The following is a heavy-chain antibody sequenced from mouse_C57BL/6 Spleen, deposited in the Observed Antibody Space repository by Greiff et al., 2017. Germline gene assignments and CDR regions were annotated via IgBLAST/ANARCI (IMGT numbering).Heavy chain of an antibody. CDR1: GFTFNTYA. Sequence: EVQLQQSGGGLVQPKGSLKLSCAASGFTFNTYAMHWVRQAPGKGLEWVARIRSKSSNYATYYADSVKDRFTISRDDSQSMLYLQMNNLKTEDTAMYYCVRERVYDYDGAMDYWGQGTSVTVSS. CDR3: VRERVYDYDGAMDY. CDR2: IRSKSSNYAT. J-gene: IGHJ4*01. V-gene: IGHV10-3*01. D-gene: IGHD2-4*01.